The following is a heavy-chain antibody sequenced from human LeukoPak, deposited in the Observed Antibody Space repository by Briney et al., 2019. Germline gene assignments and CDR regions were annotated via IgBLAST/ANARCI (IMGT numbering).Heavy chain of an antibody. CDR1: GFTFSTYG. CDR2: ILSDGSNK. D-gene: IGHD1-26*01. J-gene: IGHJ5*02. V-gene: IGHV3-30*18. Sequence: PGGSLRLSCAASGFTFSTYGMHWVRQAPGKGLEWVAVILSDGSNKYYADSVKGRFTISRDNSKNTLYLQMNSLRAEDTAVYFCAKDGISVPVLHATPNNWFDPWGQGTLVTVSS. CDR3: AKDGISVPVLHATPNNWFDP.